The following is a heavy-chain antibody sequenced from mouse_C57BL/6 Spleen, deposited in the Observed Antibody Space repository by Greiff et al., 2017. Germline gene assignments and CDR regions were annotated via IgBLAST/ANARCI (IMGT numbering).Heavy chain of an antibody. Sequence: VQLQESGAELVRPGASVTLSCKASGYTFTDYEMHWVKQTPVHGLEWIGAIDPETGGTAYHQKFKGKAILTADKSSSTAYMELRSLTSEDSAVYYGTRVGDSSGYVPFDYWGQGTTLTVSS. J-gene: IGHJ2*01. D-gene: IGHD3-2*02. CDR1: GYTFTDYE. CDR2: IDPETGGT. V-gene: IGHV1-15*01. CDR3: TRVGDSSGYVPFDY.